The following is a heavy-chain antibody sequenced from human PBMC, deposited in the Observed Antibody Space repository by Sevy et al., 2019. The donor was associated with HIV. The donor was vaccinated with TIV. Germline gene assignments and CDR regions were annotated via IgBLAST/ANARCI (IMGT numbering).Heavy chain of an antibody. D-gene: IGHD5-12*01. CDR1: GYTFTSYD. CDR2: MNPNSGNT. J-gene: IGHJ4*02. CDR3: ARGKVGYDSAPYYFDY. Sequence: ASVKVSCKASGYTFTSYDINWVRQATGQGLEWMGWMNPNSGNTGYAQKFQGRVTMTRNTSISTAYMELSSLRSEDTAVYYCARGKVGYDSAPYYFDYWGQGTLVTVSS. V-gene: IGHV1-8*01.